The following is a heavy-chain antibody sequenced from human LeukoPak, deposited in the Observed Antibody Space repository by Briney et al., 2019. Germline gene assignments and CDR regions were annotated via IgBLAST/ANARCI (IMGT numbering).Heavy chain of an antibody. CDR3: ASSLNTVMISPYYFEY. D-gene: IGHD5-18*01. Sequence: GGSLRLSCAASGFTFSDYYMTWIRQAPGQGLEWISYISDSGLTTYYAKSVRGRFTISRDNAKNSLSLYMNSLRAEDTAVYYCASSLNTVMISPYYFEYWGKGSLVTVSA. J-gene: IGHJ4*02. V-gene: IGHV3-11*04. CDR1: GFTFSDYY. CDR2: ISDSGLTT.